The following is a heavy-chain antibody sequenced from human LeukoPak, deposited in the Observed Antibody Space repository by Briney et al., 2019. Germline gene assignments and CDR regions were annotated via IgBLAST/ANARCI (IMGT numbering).Heavy chain of an antibody. Sequence: QTGGPLRLSCAASGFTSSSYGVHWVRQAPGKGLEWVAVISYDGSNKYYADSVKGRFTISRDNSKNTLYLQMDSLRAEDTAVYYCAKDARWLVPSLWGQGTLVTVSS. CDR2: ISYDGSNK. D-gene: IGHD6-19*01. CDR3: AKDARWLVPSL. V-gene: IGHV3-30*18. J-gene: IGHJ4*02. CDR1: GFTSSSYG.